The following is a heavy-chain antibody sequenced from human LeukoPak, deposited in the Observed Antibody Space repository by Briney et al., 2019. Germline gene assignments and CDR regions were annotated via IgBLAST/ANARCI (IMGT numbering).Heavy chain of an antibody. CDR2: IKQDGSEK. D-gene: IGHD3-3*01. V-gene: IGHV3-7*01. Sequence: GGSLRLSCSASGFTFSSYWMSWVRQAPGKGLEWVANIKQDGSEKYYVDSVKGRFTISRDNAKNSLYLQMNSLRAEDTAVYYCAKDLPLADNYDFWSGGDYWGQGTLVTVSS. J-gene: IGHJ4*02. CDR3: AKDLPLADNYDFWSGGDY. CDR1: GFTFSSYW.